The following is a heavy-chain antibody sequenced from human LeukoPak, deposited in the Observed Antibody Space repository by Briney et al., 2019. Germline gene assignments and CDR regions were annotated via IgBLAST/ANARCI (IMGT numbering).Heavy chain of an antibody. D-gene: IGHD6-6*01. V-gene: IGHV3-74*01. CDR3: ARDGLPAARDI. CDR1: GFIFSQFW. Sequence: SGGSLRLSCAGSGFIFSQFWMQWVRQVPGKGLVWVSRINGDGSSTNYADSVKGRFTISRDNAKNTLYLQMNSLRAEDTAVYYCARDGLPAARDIWGQGTMVTVSS. CDR2: INGDGSST. J-gene: IGHJ3*02.